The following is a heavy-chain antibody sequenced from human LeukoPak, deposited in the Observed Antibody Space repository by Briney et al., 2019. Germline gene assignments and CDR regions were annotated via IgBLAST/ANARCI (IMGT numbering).Heavy chain of an antibody. D-gene: IGHD4-17*01. Sequence: SETLSLTCTVSGFSISSGYSWGWIRQPPGKGLEWIGNIYHTESTNYNPSLKSRVTISVDTSKNQFSLKLSSVTAADTAVYYCARWRGGAEDYWGQGTLVTVSS. CDR2: IYHTEST. J-gene: IGHJ4*02. V-gene: IGHV4-38-2*02. CDR1: GFSISSGYS. CDR3: ARWRGGAEDY.